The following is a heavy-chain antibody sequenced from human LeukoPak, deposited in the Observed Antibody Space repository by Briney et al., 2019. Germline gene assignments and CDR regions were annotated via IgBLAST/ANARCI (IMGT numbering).Heavy chain of an antibody. J-gene: IGHJ4*02. CDR3: VKAVDTAMVTHFDY. D-gene: IGHD5-18*01. Sequence: GRSLRLSCAASGFTFDDYAMHWVRQAPGKGLEWVSGISWNSGSIGYADSVKGRFTISRDNAKNSLYLQMNSLRAEDMALYYCVKAVDTAMVTHFDYWGQGTLVTVSS. CDR1: GFTFDDYA. V-gene: IGHV3-9*03. CDR2: ISWNSGSI.